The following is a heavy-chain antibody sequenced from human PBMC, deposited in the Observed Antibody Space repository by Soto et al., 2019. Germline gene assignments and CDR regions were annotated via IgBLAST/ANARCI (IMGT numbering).Heavy chain of an antibody. D-gene: IGHD3-3*01. V-gene: IGHV3-7*01. Sequence: GGSLRLSCAASGFTFSSYWMSWVRQAPGKGLEWVANIKQDGSEKYYVDSVKGRFTISRDNAKNSLYLQMNSLRAEDTAVYYCARAGAHXYDFWRGYPDYYYGMDVWGQGTTVTVSS. CDR2: IKQDGSEK. CDR3: ARAGAHXYDFWRGYPDYYYGMDV. J-gene: IGHJ6*02. CDR1: GFTFSSYW.